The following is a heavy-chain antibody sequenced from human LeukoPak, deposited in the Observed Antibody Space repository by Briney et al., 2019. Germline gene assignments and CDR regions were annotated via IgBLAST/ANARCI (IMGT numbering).Heavy chain of an antibody. CDR3: ARGDSMIVVIKGFDY. D-gene: IGHD3-22*01. V-gene: IGHV3-64*01. Sequence: GGSLRLSCAASGFTFSSYAMHWVRQVPGKGLEYVSAMSSNGGSTYYANSVKGRFTISRDNSKNTLYLQMGSLRAEDMAVYYCARGDSMIVVIKGFDYWGQGTLVTVSS. J-gene: IGHJ4*02. CDR2: MSSNGGST. CDR1: GFTFSSYA.